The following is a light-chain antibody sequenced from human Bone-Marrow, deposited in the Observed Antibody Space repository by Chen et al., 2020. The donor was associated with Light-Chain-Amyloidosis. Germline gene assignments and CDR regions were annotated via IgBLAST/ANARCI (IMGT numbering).Light chain of an antibody. CDR2: DDS. CDR3: QVWDRSSDRPV. J-gene: IGLJ3*02. V-gene: IGLV3-21*02. Sequence: YVRTQPSSVSVAPGQTATSAWGGSNIGSTCVHWYQQTPGQAPLLVVYDDSDRPSGIPERFSGSNSRNTATLTISRVEAGDGADYYCQVWDRSSDRPVFGGGTKLTVL. CDR1: NIGSTC.